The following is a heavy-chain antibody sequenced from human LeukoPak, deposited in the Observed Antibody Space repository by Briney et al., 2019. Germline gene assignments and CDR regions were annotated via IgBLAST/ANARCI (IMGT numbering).Heavy chain of an antibody. J-gene: IGHJ4*02. V-gene: IGHV3-53*01. CDR3: ARRTNYYYASGSSFSFDY. D-gene: IGHD3-10*01. CDR1: GFTVSSNY. Sequence: GGSLRLSCAASGFTVSSNYMSWGRQAPGKGLEWVSVIYSGGSTYYADSVKGRFTISRDNAKNSLYLQMNSLRAEDTAVYYCARRTNYYYASGSSFSFDYWGQGTLVTVSS. CDR2: IYSGGST.